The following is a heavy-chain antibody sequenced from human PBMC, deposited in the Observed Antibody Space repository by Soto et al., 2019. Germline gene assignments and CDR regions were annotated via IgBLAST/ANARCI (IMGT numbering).Heavy chain of an antibody. CDR1: GFTFTSSA. CDR3: AADAWFGERKSDY. D-gene: IGHD3-10*01. J-gene: IGHJ4*02. V-gene: IGHV1-58*01. Sequence: QMQLVQSGPEVKKPGTSVKVSCKASGFTFTSSAVQWVRQARGQRLEWIGWIVVGSGNTNYAQKFQERVTITRDMSTSTADMELSSLRSEDTAVYYCAADAWFGERKSDYWGQGPLVTVSS. CDR2: IVVGSGNT.